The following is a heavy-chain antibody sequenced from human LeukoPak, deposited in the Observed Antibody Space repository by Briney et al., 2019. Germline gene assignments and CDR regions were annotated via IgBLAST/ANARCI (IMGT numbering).Heavy chain of an antibody. D-gene: IGHD3-3*01. CDR2: ISSISRYI. V-gene: IGHV3-21*01. Sequence: GGSLRLSCAASGFTFSSYSMNWVRQAPGKGLEWVSSISSISRYIYYVDSVKGRFTISRDNAKNSLYLQMNSLRAEDTAVYYCARDQYFWSGYSTPAGDYWGQGTLVTVSS. J-gene: IGHJ4*02. CDR1: GFTFSSYS. CDR3: ARDQYFWSGYSTPAGDY.